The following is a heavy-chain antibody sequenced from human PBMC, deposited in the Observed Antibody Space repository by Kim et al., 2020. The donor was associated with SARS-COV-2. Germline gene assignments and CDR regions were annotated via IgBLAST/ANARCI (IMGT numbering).Heavy chain of an antibody. CDR3: ARAGWIRGAFDI. D-gene: IGHD5-18*01. V-gene: IGHV3-53*04. Sequence: TYYADSGKSRYTNSRHNSKNRRYLQMNRLRAEDTAVYYCARAGWIRGAFDIWGQGTMVTVSS. J-gene: IGHJ3*02. CDR2: T.